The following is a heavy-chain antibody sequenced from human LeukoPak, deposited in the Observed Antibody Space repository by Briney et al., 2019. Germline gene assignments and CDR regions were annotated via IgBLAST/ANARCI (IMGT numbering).Heavy chain of an antibody. J-gene: IGHJ4*02. CDR2: MNPNSGNT. CDR1: GYTFTSYD. V-gene: IGHV1-8*01. Sequence: GASVKVSCKASGYTFTSYDINWVRQATGQGLEWMGWMNPNSGNTGYAQKFQGRVTMTRNTSISTAYMELSSLRSEDTAVYYCARGLFRGPRSQRTYSSSWTIVYYFDYWGQGTLVTVSS. CDR3: ARGLFRGPRSQRTYSSSWTIVYYFDY. D-gene: IGHD6-13*01.